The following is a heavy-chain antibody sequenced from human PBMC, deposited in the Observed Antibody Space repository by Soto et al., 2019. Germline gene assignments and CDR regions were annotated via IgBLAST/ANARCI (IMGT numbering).Heavy chain of an antibody. V-gene: IGHV1-18*01. CDR3: ARVQVLVVIAIWAPVWGWFDP. Sequence: QVQLVQSGAEVKKPGASVKVSCKASGYTFTSYGISWVRQAPGQGLEWMGWISAYNGNTNCAQKLQGRVTMTTDTATSTAYMELRSLISDYTAVYYGARVQVLVVIAIWAPVWGWFDPWGQGALVTVSS. D-gene: IGHD2-21*01. CDR1: GYTFTSYG. CDR2: ISAYNGNT. J-gene: IGHJ5*02.